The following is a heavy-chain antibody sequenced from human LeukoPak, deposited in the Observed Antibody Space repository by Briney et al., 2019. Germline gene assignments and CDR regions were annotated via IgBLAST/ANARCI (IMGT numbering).Heavy chain of an antibody. CDR3: AKVSAY. Sequence: GGSLRLSCAASGFTFSSYAMHWVRQAPGKGLEWVAVISYDGSNKYYADSVKGRFTISRDNSKNTLYLQMNSLRAEDTAVYYCAKVSAYWGQGTLVTVSS. CDR1: GFTFSSYA. V-gene: IGHV3-30-3*01. CDR2: ISYDGSNK. J-gene: IGHJ4*02.